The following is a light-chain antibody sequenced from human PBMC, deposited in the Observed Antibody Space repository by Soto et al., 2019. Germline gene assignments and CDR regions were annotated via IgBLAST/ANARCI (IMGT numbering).Light chain of an antibody. CDR3: QQYYNSPIT. J-gene: IGKJ5*01. Sequence: IVMTQSPDSLAVSLGERPTITCKSSQSVLSSSNNWNYLAWFQQKPGQPPKALIYWASTRESGVPDRISGSGSGTDFTLTISSLQAEDVAVYYCQQYYNSPITFGQGTRLEIK. V-gene: IGKV4-1*01. CDR1: QSVLSSSNNWNY. CDR2: WAS.